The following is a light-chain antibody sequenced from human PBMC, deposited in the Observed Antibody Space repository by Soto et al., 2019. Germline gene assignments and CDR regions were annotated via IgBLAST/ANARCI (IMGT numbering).Light chain of an antibody. CDR3: SSYTSSSTLCV. Sequence: QSVLTQPASVSGSPGQSITISCTGTSSDVGGYNYVSWYQQHPGKAPKLMLYEVSNRPSGISNRFSGSKSGNTASLTISGLQAEDEADYYCSSYTSSSTLCVFGTGTKLT. CDR1: SSDVGGYNY. CDR2: EVS. J-gene: IGLJ1*01. V-gene: IGLV2-14*01.